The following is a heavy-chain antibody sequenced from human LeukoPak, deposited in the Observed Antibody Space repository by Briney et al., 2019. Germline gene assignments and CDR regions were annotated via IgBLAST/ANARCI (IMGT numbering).Heavy chain of an antibody. V-gene: IGHV4-59*01. Sequence: SETLSLSCTGSGASISSYYWSWIGQPPGKGLERIGYIYYSGSTNYNPSLKSRVTISVDTSKNPFSLKLSSVTAADTAVYYCARGTYQLPNWFDPCGQGTLVTASS. CDR1: GASISSYY. CDR3: ARGTYQLPNWFDP. J-gene: IGHJ5*02. D-gene: IGHD2-2*01. CDR2: IYYSGST.